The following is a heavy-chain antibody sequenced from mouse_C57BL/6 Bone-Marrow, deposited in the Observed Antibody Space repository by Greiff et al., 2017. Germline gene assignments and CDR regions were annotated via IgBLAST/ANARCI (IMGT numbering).Heavy chain of an antibody. V-gene: IGHV1-59*01. CDR2: IDPSDSYT. Sequence: QFQLQQPGAELVRPGTSVKLSCKASGYTFTSYWMHWVKQRPGQGLEWIGVIDPSDSYTNYNQKFKGKATLTVDTSSSTAYMQLSSLTSEDSAVYYCARNPITTVVAPHFDVWGTGTTVTVSS. D-gene: IGHD1-1*01. CDR3: ARNPITTVVAPHFDV. J-gene: IGHJ1*03. CDR1: GYTFTSYW.